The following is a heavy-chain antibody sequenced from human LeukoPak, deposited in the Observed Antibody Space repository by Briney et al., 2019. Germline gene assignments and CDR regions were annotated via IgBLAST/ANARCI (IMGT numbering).Heavy chain of an antibody. D-gene: IGHD5-12*01. J-gene: IGHJ6*02. CDR1: GFTFSSYS. V-gene: IGHV3-48*04. CDR3: ARFGYGNYYYYYGMDV. Sequence: GRSLRLSCAASGFTFSSYSMNWVRQAPGKGLEWVSYISSSSSTIYYADSVKGRFTISRDNAKNSLYLQMNSLRAEDTAVYYCARFGYGNYYYYYGMDVWGQGTTVTVSS. CDR2: ISSSSSTI.